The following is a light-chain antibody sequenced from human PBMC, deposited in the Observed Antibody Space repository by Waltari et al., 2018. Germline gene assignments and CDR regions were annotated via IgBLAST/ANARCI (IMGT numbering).Light chain of an antibody. CDR3: QQYDGAVVT. CDR2: SAS. CDR1: QSVSTIS. J-gene: IGKJ4*01. V-gene: IGKV3-20*01. Sequence: VLTQSPGTLSLSPGERATLSCRASQSVSTISLAWYQQNAGQAPRLLIYSASNRAPGIPDRFSGSGSGTDFALTISSLEPEDAAMYYCQQYDGAVVTFGGGTKVEIK.